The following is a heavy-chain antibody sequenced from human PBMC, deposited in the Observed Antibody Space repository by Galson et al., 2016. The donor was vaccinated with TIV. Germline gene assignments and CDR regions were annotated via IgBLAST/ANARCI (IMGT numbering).Heavy chain of an antibody. CDR2: INPSSGFA. D-gene: IGHD2-8*02. CDR3: ARGACTDTTCNLWLDF. Sequence: SVKVSCKAFGYIFTGYYFHWVRQAPGQGLEWMGWINPSSGFASYAPNFQGRLTLSRDTSTNTAYLDLSRLASDDTATYYCARGACTDTTCNLWLDFSGQGSLVTVSS. V-gene: IGHV1-2*02. J-gene: IGHJ4*02. CDR1: GYIFTGYY.